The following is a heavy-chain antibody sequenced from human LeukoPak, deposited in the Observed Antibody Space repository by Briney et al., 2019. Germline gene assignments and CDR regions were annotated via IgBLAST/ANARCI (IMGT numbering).Heavy chain of an antibody. Sequence: PGGSLRLSCAASGFTFSSYAMSWVRQAPGKGLEWVSAISGSGGSTYYADSVKGRFTISRDNSKDTLYLQMNSLRAEDTAVYYCSTGFMSYWSLDYWGQGTLVTVSS. CDR2: ISGSGGST. V-gene: IGHV3-23*01. CDR1: GFTFSSYA. J-gene: IGHJ4*02. CDR3: STGFMSYWSLDY. D-gene: IGHD1-26*01.